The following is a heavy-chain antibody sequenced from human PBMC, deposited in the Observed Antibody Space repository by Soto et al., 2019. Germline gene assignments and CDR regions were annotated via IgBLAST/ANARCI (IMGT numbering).Heavy chain of an antibody. D-gene: IGHD3-9*01. Sequence: SVKVSCKASGGTFSSYAISWVRQAPGQGLEWMGGIIPIFGTANYAQKFQGRVTITADESTSTAYMELSSLRSEDTAVYYCARVYYDILTGLDPWGQGTLVTVSS. CDR3: ARVYYDILTGLDP. J-gene: IGHJ5*02. CDR1: GGTFSSYA. V-gene: IGHV1-69*13. CDR2: IIPIFGTA.